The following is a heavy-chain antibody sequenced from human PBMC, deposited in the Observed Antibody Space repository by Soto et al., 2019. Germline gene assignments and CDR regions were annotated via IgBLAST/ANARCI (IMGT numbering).Heavy chain of an antibody. V-gene: IGHV1-69*13. CDR1: GGTFSSYA. CDR2: IIPIFGTA. Sequence: ASVKVSCKASGGTFSSYAISWVRQAPGQGLEWMGGIIPIFGTANYAQKFQGRVTITADESTSTAYMELGSLRSEDTAVYYCARGESIAARPSDYYGMDVWGQGTTVTVSS. CDR3: ARGESIAARPSDYYGMDV. D-gene: IGHD6-6*01. J-gene: IGHJ6*02.